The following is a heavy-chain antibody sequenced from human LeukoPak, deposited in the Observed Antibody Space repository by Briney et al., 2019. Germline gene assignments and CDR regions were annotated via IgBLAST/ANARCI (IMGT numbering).Heavy chain of an antibody. V-gene: IGHV3-30*02. D-gene: IGHD3-3*01. CDR1: GFTFTNYV. Sequence: GWSLRLSCVASGFTFTNYVIHWVRQAPGKGLEWVAFIRSDGTNEYSTDYVQGRFTISRDNSQNTLYLQMNSLKVEDTAVYYCAKTSFGDGSGHYYYMDVWGKGTSVTVSS. CDR2: IRSDGTNE. CDR3: AKTSFGDGSGHYYYMDV. J-gene: IGHJ6*03.